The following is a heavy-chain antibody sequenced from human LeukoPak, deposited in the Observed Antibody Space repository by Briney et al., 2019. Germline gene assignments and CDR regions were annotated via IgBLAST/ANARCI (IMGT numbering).Heavy chain of an antibody. CDR2: ISGYNGDT. V-gene: IGHV1-18*01. CDR1: GYTFTSYG. CDR3: ARDWKPPDYYYGLDV. D-gene: IGHD1-1*01. J-gene: IGHJ6*02. Sequence: VASVKVSCKASGYTFTSYGISWVRQAPGQGLEWMGWISGYNGDTNCVQKFQGRVTMTTDTSTSTAYMELRSLRSDDTAVYYCARDWKPPDYYYGLDVWGQGTTVTVSS.